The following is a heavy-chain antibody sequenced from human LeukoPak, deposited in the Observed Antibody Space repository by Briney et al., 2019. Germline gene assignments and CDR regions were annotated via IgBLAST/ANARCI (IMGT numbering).Heavy chain of an antibody. CDR3: ARVGSSAFDY. Sequence: GGSPRLSCAASGFTFSSYSMNWVRQAPGKGLEWVSSISSSSSYIYYADSVKGRFTISRDNAKNSLYLQMNSLRAEDTAVYYCARVGSSAFDYWGQGTLVTVSS. D-gene: IGHD6-6*01. J-gene: IGHJ4*02. V-gene: IGHV3-21*01. CDR1: GFTFSSYS. CDR2: ISSSSSYI.